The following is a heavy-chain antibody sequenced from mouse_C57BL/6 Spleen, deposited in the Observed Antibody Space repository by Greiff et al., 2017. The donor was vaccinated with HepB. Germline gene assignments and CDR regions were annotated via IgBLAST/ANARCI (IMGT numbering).Heavy chain of an antibody. CDR1: GFNIKDDY. CDR3: TTGGSIYAMDY. V-gene: IGHV14-4*01. D-gene: IGHD1-1*01. Sequence: EVQLVESGAELVRPGASVKLSCTASGFNIKDDYMHWVKQRPEQGLEWIGWIDPENGDTEYASKFQGKATITADTSSNTAYLQLSSLTSEDTAVYYCTTGGSIYAMDYWGQGTSVTVSS. CDR2: IDPENGDT. J-gene: IGHJ4*01.